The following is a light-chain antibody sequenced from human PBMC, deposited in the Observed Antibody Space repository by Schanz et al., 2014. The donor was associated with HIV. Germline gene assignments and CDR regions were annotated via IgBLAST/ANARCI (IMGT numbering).Light chain of an antibody. CDR1: SGSIASNY. CDR3: QSYDNSNHGV. V-gene: IGLV6-57*02. Sequence: NFMLTQPHSVSESPGKTVTISCTSNSGSIASNYVQWYQQRPGSAPTTVIYEDNQRPSGVPDRFSGSIDTSSNSASLTISGLKTEDEADYYCQSYDNSNHGVFGGGTKLTVL. CDR2: EDN. J-gene: IGLJ3*02.